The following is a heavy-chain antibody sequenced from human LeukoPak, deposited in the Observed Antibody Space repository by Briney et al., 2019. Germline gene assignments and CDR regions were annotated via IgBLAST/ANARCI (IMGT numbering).Heavy chain of an antibody. CDR3: AAAGGASYYYYGMDV. D-gene: IGHD6-13*01. V-gene: IGHV4-61*02. Sequence: SQTLSLTCTVSGGSISSGSYYWSWIRQPAGKGLEWIGRIYTSGSTNYNPSLKSRVTISVDTSKNQFSLKLSSVTAADTAVYCCAAAGGASYYYYGMDVWGQGTTVTVSS. J-gene: IGHJ6*02. CDR2: IYTSGST. CDR1: GGSISSGSYY.